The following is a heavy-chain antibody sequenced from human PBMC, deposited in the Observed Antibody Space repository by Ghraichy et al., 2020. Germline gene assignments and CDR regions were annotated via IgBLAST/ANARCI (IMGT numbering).Heavy chain of an antibody. Sequence: LSLTCAASGFTVSSTYMNWVRQAPGKGLEWVSIIYSGGSTYYADSVKGRFTISRDNSKNTLYLQMNSLRAEDTTVYYCARDRPFDYWGQGTLVTVSS. V-gene: IGHV3-53*01. CDR2: IYSGGST. J-gene: IGHJ4*02. CDR1: GFTVSSTY. CDR3: ARDRPFDY.